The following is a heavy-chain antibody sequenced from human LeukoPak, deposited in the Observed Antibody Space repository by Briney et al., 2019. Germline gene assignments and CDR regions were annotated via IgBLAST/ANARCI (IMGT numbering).Heavy chain of an antibody. V-gene: IGHV3-48*04. CDR2: ISSSSSTI. CDR3: ARDPNLYSSGPNYFDY. CDR1: GFTFSSYS. D-gene: IGHD6-19*01. J-gene: IGHJ4*02. Sequence: PGGSLRLSCAASGFTFSSYSMIWVRQAPGKGLEWVSYISSSSSTIYYADSVKGRFTISRDNAKNSLYLQMNSLRAEDTAVYYCARDPNLYSSGPNYFDYWGQGTLVTVSS.